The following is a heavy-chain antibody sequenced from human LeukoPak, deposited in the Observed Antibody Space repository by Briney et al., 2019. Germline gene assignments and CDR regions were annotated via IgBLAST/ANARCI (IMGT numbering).Heavy chain of an antibody. CDR3: ARVSMPFGVAPYYFDY. V-gene: IGHV1-46*01. J-gene: IGHJ4*02. Sequence: GASVKVSCKASGYTVTSYGISWVRQAPGQGLEWMGIINPSGGSTSYAQKFQGRVTMTRDTSTSTVYMELSSLRSEDTAVYYCARVSMPFGVAPYYFDYWGQGTLVTVSS. CDR2: INPSGGST. CDR1: GYTVTSYG. D-gene: IGHD3-3*01.